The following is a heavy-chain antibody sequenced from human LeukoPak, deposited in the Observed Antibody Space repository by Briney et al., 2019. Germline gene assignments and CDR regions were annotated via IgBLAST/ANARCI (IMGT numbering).Heavy chain of an antibody. CDR2: MYSGGTT. V-gene: IGHV4-59*01. CDR3: ARGIAAAGTWGSFDY. Sequence: PSGTLSLTCTVSDGSIDGYYWSWIRQPPGKGLDWFGYMYSGGTTNYSPSLKSRVTISEDTSKNQFSLKLTSVTAADTAVYYCARGIAAAGTWGSFDYWGQGTLVTVSS. D-gene: IGHD6-13*01. CDR1: DGSIDGYY. J-gene: IGHJ4*02.